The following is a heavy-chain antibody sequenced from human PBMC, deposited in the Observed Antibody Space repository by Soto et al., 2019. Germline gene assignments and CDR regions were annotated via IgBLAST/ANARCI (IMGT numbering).Heavy chain of an antibody. Sequence: GSLRLSCAASGFTFGTYAMHWARQAPGKGLEWVALLSYDGSSKYSADSVKGRFTISRDNYKNTLHLQMSSLRAEDTAVYYCARIPYSSGWAIDYWGQGTLVTVSS. V-gene: IGHV3-30-3*01. CDR3: ARIPYSSGWAIDY. D-gene: IGHD6-19*01. CDR2: LSYDGSSK. CDR1: GFTFGTYA. J-gene: IGHJ4*02.